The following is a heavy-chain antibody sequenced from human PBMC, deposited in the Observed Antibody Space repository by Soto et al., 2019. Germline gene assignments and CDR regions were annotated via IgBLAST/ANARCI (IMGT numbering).Heavy chain of an antibody. V-gene: IGHV3-64D*06. J-gene: IGHJ4*01. CDR2: ITIEGDRT. CDR1: GFTFSKYA. Sequence: GGSLRLSCSVSGFTFSKYAMHWVRQAPGKGLEYVSGITIEGDRTWHADSVKDRFTISRDNSKNTLFLQMSSLRVEDTAIYFCVKGNQLLRYYFEFWGPGTLVTVSS. D-gene: IGHD3-9*01. CDR3: VKGNQLLRYYFEF.